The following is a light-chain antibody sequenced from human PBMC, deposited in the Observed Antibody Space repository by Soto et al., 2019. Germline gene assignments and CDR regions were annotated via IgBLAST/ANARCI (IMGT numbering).Light chain of an antibody. Sequence: EIVLTQSPGNLSLSPVERATLSCRASQSISGNYLAWYQQKPGQAPRLLIYGASNRATGIPERFSGSGSGTDFTLTISRLEPQDSAMYYCQQYVISVTFGQGTKVDIK. CDR3: QQYVISVT. CDR2: GAS. CDR1: QSISGNY. J-gene: IGKJ1*01. V-gene: IGKV3-20*01.